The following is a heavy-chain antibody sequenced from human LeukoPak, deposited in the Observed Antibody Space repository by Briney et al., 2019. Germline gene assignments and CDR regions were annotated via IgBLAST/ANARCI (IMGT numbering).Heavy chain of an antibody. CDR2: IYYSGST. Sequence: SQTLSLTCTVSGGSISSGGYYWSWIRQHPGKGLEWIGYIYYSGSTYYNPSLKSRVTISVDTSKNRFSLKLSSVTAADTAVYYCAREGGFQSGYGMDVWGQGTTVTVSS. D-gene: IGHD3-3*01. J-gene: IGHJ6*02. V-gene: IGHV4-31*03. CDR3: AREGGFQSGYGMDV. CDR1: GGSISSGGYY.